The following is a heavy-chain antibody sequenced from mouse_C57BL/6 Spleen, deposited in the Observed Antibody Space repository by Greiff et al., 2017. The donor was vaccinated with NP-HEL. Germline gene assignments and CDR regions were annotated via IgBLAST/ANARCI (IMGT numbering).Heavy chain of an antibody. CDR3: AREAYYSNLFAMDY. Sequence: VQRVESGAELVRPGTSVKVSCKASGYAFTNYLIEWVKQRPGQGLEWIGVINPGSGGTNYNEKFKGKATLTADKSSSTAYMQLSSLTSEDSAVYFCAREAYYSNLFAMDYWGQGTSVTVSS. J-gene: IGHJ4*01. CDR2: INPGSGGT. D-gene: IGHD2-5*01. CDR1: GYAFTNYL. V-gene: IGHV1-54*01.